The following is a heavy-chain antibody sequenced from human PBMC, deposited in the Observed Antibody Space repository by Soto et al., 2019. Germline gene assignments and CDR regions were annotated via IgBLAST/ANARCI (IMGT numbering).Heavy chain of an antibody. CDR1: GYTFTTHA. CDR2: INGGT. J-gene: IGHJ4*02. D-gene: IGHD3-22*01. V-gene: IGHV1-2*02. CDR3: ARGGTFAYDTSGYSVY. Sequence: ASVKVSCKASGYTFTTHAMHWVRQAPGQSLEWMGWINGGTLYAQKFQGRVTMTRDTSISTAYMELSRLRSDDTAVYYCARGGTFAYDTSGYSVYWGQGTLVTVSS.